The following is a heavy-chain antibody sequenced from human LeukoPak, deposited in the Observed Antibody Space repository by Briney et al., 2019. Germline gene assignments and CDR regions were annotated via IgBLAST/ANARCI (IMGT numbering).Heavy chain of an antibody. D-gene: IGHD5-18*01. V-gene: IGHV1-69*04. CDR3: ARDTPPPDIVATIPHPRGYSYGNGDY. CDR1: GYTFSSYG. Sequence: EASVKVSCKASGYTFSSYGISWVRQAPGQGLEWMGRIIPILGIANYAQKFQGRVTITADKSTSTAYMELSSLRSEDTAVYYCARDTPPPDIVATIPHPRGYSYGNGDYWGQGTLVTVSS. J-gene: IGHJ4*02. CDR2: IIPILGIA.